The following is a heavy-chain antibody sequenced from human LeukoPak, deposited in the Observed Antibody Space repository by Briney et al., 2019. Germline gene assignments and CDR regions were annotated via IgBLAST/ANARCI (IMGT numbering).Heavy chain of an antibody. J-gene: IGHJ4*02. D-gene: IGHD4-11*01. CDR3: VSASHYCNYDGHY. V-gene: IGHV1-18*01. CDR1: GDTFTSYG. Sequence: ASVKVSCKASGDTFTSYGISWVRQAPGQGLEWMGGISAYNGKANYAQKLQGRVTMTTDPSTSPASMEPTSLSSDDTALYYCVSASHYCNYDGHYWGQGTLVTVSS. CDR2: ISAYNGKA.